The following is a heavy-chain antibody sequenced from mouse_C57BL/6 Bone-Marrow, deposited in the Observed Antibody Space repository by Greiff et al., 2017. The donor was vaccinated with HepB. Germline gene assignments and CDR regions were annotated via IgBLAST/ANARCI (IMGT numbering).Heavy chain of an antibody. V-gene: IGHV3-6*01. CDR3: ARDAYYSNYPGFYYAMDY. CDR2: ISYDGSN. J-gene: IGHJ4*01. D-gene: IGHD2-5*01. CDR1: GYSITSGYY. Sequence: EVQLQESGPGLVKPSQSLSLTCSVTGYSITSGYYWNWIRQFPGNKLEWMGYISYDGSNNYNPSLKNRISITRDTSKNQFFLKLNSVTTEDTATYYCARDAYYSNYPGFYYAMDYWGQGTSVTVSS.